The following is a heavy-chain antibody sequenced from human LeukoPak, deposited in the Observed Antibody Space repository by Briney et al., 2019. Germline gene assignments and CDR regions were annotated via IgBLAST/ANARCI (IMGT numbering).Heavy chain of an antibody. CDR1: GASITSYY. D-gene: IGHD1-14*01. CDR2: IYHTGKI. V-gene: IGHV4-59*12. J-gene: IGHJ4*02. CDR3: ARDRNLYTSILTFDY. Sequence: SETLSLTCAVSGASITSYYWTWIRQPPGKGLEWIGYIYHTGKIKYNPSLNSRVTISIDTSKNQFSLKVSSVTAADTAVYYCARDRNLYTSILTFDYWGQGTLVTVSS.